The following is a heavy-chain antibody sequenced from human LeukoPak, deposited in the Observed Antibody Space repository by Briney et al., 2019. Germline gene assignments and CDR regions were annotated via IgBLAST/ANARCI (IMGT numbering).Heavy chain of an antibody. V-gene: IGHV1-69*13. Sequence: SVKVSCKASGGTFSSYAISWVRQAPGQGLEWMGGIIPIFGTANYAQKFQGRVTITADESTSTAYMELSSLRSEDTAVYYCARHSYYGDYEMDYWGQGTLVTVSS. J-gene: IGHJ4*02. D-gene: IGHD4-17*01. CDR1: GGTFSSYA. CDR3: ARHSYYGDYEMDY. CDR2: IIPIFGTA.